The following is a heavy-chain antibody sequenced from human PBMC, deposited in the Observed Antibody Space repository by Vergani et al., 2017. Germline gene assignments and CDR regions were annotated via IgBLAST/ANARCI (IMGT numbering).Heavy chain of an antibody. D-gene: IGHD3-22*01. Sequence: QVQLQESGPGLVKPSETLSLTCSVSGYSISRGYYWGWIRQPPGKGLEWIAAVFHSGSAYYNPSLRRRVTISVETSKNQFSLRLTTLTAADTAVYYCAGPQGTSAYYYGGFDDWGQGSLVTVSS. CDR1: GYSISRGYY. CDR3: AGPQGTSAYYYGGFDD. V-gene: IGHV4-38-2*02. CDR2: VFHSGSA. J-gene: IGHJ4*02.